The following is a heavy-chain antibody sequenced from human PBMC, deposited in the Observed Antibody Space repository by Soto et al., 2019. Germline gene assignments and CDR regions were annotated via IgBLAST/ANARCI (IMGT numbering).Heavy chain of an antibody. CDR2: IYHSGNT. CDR1: GGSISSSNW. D-gene: IGHD3-10*01. Sequence: QVQLQESGPGLVKPSGTLSLTCAVSGGSISSSNWWSWVRQPPGQGLEWLGEIYHSGNTNYNPSLKGRVTMAVDKSRNQFSLKLSSVTAADTAIYYCASRWGEGRVDSWGQGTLFTVSS. V-gene: IGHV4-4*02. J-gene: IGHJ4*02. CDR3: ASRWGEGRVDS.